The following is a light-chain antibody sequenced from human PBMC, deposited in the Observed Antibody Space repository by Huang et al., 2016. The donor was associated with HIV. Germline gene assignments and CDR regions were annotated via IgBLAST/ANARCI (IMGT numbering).Light chain of an antibody. CDR3: QQYNNRPPWT. J-gene: IGKJ1*01. Sequence: EIVMTQSPATLSVSPGEGATLSCRASQTVSSNFAWYQQKPGQAPRLLIYGTSTRASGVPDRFSGSGSGTEFTLTISSLQSEDFALYYCQQYNNRPPWTFGQGTKV. CDR2: GTS. CDR1: QTVSSN. V-gene: IGKV3-15*01.